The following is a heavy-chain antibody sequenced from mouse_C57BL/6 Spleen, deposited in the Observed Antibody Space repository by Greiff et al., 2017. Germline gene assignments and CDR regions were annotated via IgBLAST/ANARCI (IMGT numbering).Heavy chain of an antibody. CDR1: GYTFTSYW. Sequence: QVQLQQPGAELVMPGASVKLSCKASGYTFTSYWMHWVKQRPGLGLEWIGEIDPSGSDTNYNQKFKGKSTLTVDKSSSTAYMQLSSLTSEDSAVYYCARNENYGSSSFGDWGQWALVSVAA. CDR3: ARNENYGSSSFGD. D-gene: IGHD1-1*01. CDR2: IDPSGSDT. V-gene: IGHV1-69*01. J-gene: IGHJ3*01.